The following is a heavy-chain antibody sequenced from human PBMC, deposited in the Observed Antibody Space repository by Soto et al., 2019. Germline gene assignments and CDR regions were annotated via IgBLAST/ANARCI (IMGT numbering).Heavy chain of an antibody. D-gene: IGHD2-21*02. CDR2: IRLAAGNT. V-gene: IGHV3-23*01. Sequence: DVQLLESGGGLVQPGGSLRLSCAVSGVTLSDYAMSWVRQAPGEGLEWVSSIRLAAGNTHYADSVRGRFTISRDNLKNTLYLQMNYLRAEDTALYYCAKSTYCAGDCYSKDFDAWGPGTLVTVS. CDR3: AKSTYCAGDCYSKDFDA. CDR1: GVTLSDYA. J-gene: IGHJ4*02.